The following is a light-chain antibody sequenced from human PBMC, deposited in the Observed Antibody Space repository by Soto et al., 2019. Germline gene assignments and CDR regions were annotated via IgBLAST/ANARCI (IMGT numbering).Light chain of an antibody. J-gene: IGKJ4*01. V-gene: IGKV3-15*01. Sequence: EIVMTQSPATLSVSPGERATLSCRASQSVSYNLAWYQQKPGQGPRLLIYGAFTRATGIPARFSGSGSGTEFKLTIRGLQSEDFGVYYCQQYKNWPPLTFGGGTKVEIK. CDR3: QQYKNWPPLT. CDR1: QSVSYN. CDR2: GAF.